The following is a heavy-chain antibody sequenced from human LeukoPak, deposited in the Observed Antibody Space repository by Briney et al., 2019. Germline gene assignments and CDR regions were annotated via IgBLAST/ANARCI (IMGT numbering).Heavy chain of an antibody. V-gene: IGHV1-69*13. CDR3: ARDMRHSGYGNYSYYYMDV. J-gene: IGHJ6*03. CDR2: IIPIFGTA. D-gene: IGHD5-12*01. CDR1: GGTFSSYA. Sequence: SVKVSCKASGGTFSSYAISWVRQAPGQGLEWMGGIIPIFGTANYAQKFQGRVTITADESTSTAYMELSSLRSEDTAVYYCARDMRHSGYGNYSYYYMDVWGKGTTVTVSS.